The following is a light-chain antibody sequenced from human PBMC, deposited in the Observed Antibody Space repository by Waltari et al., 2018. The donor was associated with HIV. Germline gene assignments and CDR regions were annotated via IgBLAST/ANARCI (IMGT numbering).Light chain of an antibody. CDR3: FSYAGSYKV. J-gene: IGLJ3*02. CDR1: SSNIGGYAY. Sequence: QSALTQPRSVSGSPGQSVTISCAGLSSNIGGYAYVSWYRQYPGKIPKLMIYDVFKRPSGVPDRFSGSESGNTASLTISGLQAEDEADYYCFSYAGSYKVFGGGTKLTVL. CDR2: DVF. V-gene: IGLV2-11*01.